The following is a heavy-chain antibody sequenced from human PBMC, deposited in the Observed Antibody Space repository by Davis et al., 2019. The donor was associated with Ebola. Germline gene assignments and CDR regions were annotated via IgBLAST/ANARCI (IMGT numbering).Heavy chain of an antibody. J-gene: IGHJ4*02. CDR3: ARHGSVVVAAED. V-gene: IGHV4-39*01. CDR1: GGSISSSSYY. D-gene: IGHD2-15*01. Sequence: PSETLSLTCTVSGGSISSSSYYWGWIRQPPGKGLEWIGSIYYSGSTYYNPSLKSRVTISVDTSKNQFSLKLSSVTAADTAVYYCARHGSVVVAAEDWGQGTLVTVSS. CDR2: IYYSGST.